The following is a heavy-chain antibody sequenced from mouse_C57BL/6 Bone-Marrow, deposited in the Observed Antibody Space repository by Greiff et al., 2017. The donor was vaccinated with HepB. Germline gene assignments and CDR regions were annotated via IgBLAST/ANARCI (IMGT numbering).Heavy chain of an antibody. Sequence: DVKLVESGGGLVQPGGSMKLSCVASGFTFSNYWMNWVRQSPEKGLEWVAQIRLKSDNYATHYAESVKGRFTISRDDSKSSVYLQMNNLRAEDTGIYYCTGSYYHGSRDWFAYWGQGTLVTVSA. CDR1: GFTFSNYW. D-gene: IGHD1-1*01. CDR2: IRLKSDNYAT. CDR3: TGSYYHGSRDWFAY. J-gene: IGHJ3*01. V-gene: IGHV6-3*01.